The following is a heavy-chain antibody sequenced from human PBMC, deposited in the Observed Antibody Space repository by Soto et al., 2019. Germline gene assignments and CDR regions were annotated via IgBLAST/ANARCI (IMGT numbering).Heavy chain of an antibody. Sequence: NPSETLSLTCAVYGGSFSGYYWSWIRQPPGKGLEWIGEINHSGSTNYNPSLKSRVTISVDTSKNQFSLKLSSVTAADTAVYYCARADYDFWSGRDYYGMDVWGQGTTVTVSS. CDR1: GGSFSGYY. CDR3: ARADYDFWSGRDYYGMDV. D-gene: IGHD3-3*01. CDR2: INHSGST. V-gene: IGHV4-34*01. J-gene: IGHJ6*02.